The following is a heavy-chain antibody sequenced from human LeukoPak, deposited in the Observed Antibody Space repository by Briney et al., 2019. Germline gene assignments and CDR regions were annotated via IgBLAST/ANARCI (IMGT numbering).Heavy chain of an antibody. Sequence: SETLSLTCSVPGGSISDYYWSWIRQPPGKGLEWIGYIYRGGTINYNPSLKSRVTMLLDTSKNQISLMLNSVTAADTAVYYCARHWLEAAKTYSYWFDPWGQGTLVTVSS. J-gene: IGHJ5*02. CDR3: ARHWLEAAKTYSYWFDP. CDR1: GGSISDYY. D-gene: IGHD6-13*01. CDR2: IYRGGTI. V-gene: IGHV4-4*09.